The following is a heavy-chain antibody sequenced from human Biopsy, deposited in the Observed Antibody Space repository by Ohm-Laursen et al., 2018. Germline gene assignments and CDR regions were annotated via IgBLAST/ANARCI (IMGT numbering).Heavy chain of an antibody. D-gene: IGHD3-22*01. V-gene: IGHV4-34*01. CDR2: INHSGRT. Sequence: LRLSCAASGFTFSGYGMHWARQTPGKGLEWIGEINHSGRTNYNPSLKSRVTISVDTSKNQFSLKVRSVTAADTAVYYCVRGVDYYDPYHYYALDVWGQGTTVTVSS. J-gene: IGHJ6*02. CDR3: VRGVDYYDPYHYYALDV. CDR1: GFTFSGYG.